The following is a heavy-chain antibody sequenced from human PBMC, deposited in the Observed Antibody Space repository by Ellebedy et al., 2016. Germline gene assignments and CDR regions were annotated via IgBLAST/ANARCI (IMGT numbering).Heavy chain of an antibody. Sequence: SVKVSXKASGGTFSSYAISWVRQAPGQGLEWMGGIIPIFGTANYAQKFQGRVTITADESTSTAYMELSSLRSEDTAVYYCARVWGELWFGETYYYGMDVWGQGTTVTVSS. D-gene: IGHD3-10*01. J-gene: IGHJ6*02. CDR1: GGTFSSYA. CDR3: ARVWGELWFGETYYYGMDV. CDR2: IIPIFGTA. V-gene: IGHV1-69*13.